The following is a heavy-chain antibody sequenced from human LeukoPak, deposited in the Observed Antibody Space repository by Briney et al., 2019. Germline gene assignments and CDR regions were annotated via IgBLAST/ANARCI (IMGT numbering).Heavy chain of an antibody. J-gene: IGHJ4*02. CDR1: GFTFSGYY. D-gene: IGHD3-10*01. Sequence: ASVKVSCKASGFTFSGYYMHWVRQAPGQGLEWMAWISPNSGGTNYVQKFQGRVTVTRDTSISTNYMEISGLTSDDTALYYCAREPSGSGGYDYWGQGTLVTVSS. CDR3: AREPSGSGGYDY. V-gene: IGHV1-2*02. CDR2: ISPNSGGT.